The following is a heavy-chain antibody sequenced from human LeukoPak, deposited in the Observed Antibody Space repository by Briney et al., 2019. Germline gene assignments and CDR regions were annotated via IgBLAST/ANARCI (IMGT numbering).Heavy chain of an antibody. V-gene: IGHV5-51*01. CDR1: GYKFTSYW. J-gene: IGHJ3*01. CDR3: ARPNITSYYDSRGYDAFDV. Sequence: GESLKISCKGSGYKFTSYWIAWVRQMPGKGLEWMGIIFPDDSGTRYSPSFQGQVTISADKSVSTACLQWSSLKASDTAMYYCARPNITSYYDSRGYDAFDVRGQGTMVTVSS. CDR2: IFPDDSGT. D-gene: IGHD3-22*01.